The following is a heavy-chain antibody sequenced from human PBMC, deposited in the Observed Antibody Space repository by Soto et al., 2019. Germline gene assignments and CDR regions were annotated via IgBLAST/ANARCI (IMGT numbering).Heavy chain of an antibody. CDR2: IYYSGST. J-gene: IGHJ5*02. V-gene: IGHV4-39*01. D-gene: IGHD1-7*01. CDR1: GGSISSRGYY. CDR3: ARHDYSGLPELQKLDT. Sequence: QLQLQESGPGLVKPSETLSLTCTVSGGSISSRGYYWGWIRQPPGKGLEWIGTIYYSGSTYYNPSLKSRVTIPVDTSKNQFALKLSSVTATDTAVYYCARHDYSGLPELQKLDTWGQGTLVTVSS.